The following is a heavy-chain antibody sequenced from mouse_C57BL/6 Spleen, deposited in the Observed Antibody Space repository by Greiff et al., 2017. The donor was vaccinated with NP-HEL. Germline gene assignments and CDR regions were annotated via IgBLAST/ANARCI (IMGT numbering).Heavy chain of an antibody. Sequence: EVQLQQSGPELVKPGASVKISCKASGYTFTDYYMNWVKQSHGKSLEWIGDINPNNGGTSYNQKFKGKATLTVDKSSSTAYMGLRSLTSEDSADYYCAKREQPYYFDYWGQGTTLTVSS. CDR1: GYTFTDYY. V-gene: IGHV1-26*01. CDR2: INPNNGGT. J-gene: IGHJ2*01. D-gene: IGHD3-1*01. CDR3: AKREQPYYFDY.